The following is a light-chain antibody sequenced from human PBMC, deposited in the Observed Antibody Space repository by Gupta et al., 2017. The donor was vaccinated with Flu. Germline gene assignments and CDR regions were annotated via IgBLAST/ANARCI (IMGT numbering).Light chain of an antibody. CDR2: GAS. Sequence: EIVLTQSPGTLSLSPGERATLSCRASQSISISYLAWYQQKPGQAPRLLIYGASSRATGIPDRFSGSGSGTDFTLTISRLEPEDFAVYYCQQYDRSLWTFGQGTKVEIK. CDR1: QSISISY. J-gene: IGKJ1*01. CDR3: QQYDRSLWT. V-gene: IGKV3-20*01.